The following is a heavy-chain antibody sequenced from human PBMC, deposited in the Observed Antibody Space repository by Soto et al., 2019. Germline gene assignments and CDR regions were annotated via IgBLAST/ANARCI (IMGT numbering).Heavy chain of an antibody. CDR3: AKDFLWASSGWYPDYYYYMDV. D-gene: IGHD6-19*01. J-gene: IGHJ6*03. CDR1: GFTFSSYA. CDR2: ISGSGGST. Sequence: PGGSLRLSCAASGFTFSSYAMSWVRQAPGKGLEWVSAISGSGGSTYYADSVKGRFTISRDNSKNTLYLQMNSLRAEDTAVYYCAKDFLWASSGWYPDYYYYMDVWGKGTTVTVSS. V-gene: IGHV3-23*01.